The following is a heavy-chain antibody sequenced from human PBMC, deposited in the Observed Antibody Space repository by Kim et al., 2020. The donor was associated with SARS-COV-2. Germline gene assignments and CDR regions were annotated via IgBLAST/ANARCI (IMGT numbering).Heavy chain of an antibody. CDR2: IVVGTGKT. Sequence: SVKVSCKASGFTFISSSVLGVRQGRGQRLEWMRWIVVGTGKTNYTQKFQQRVTITRDMSTSTAYMELSSLRSEDTAVYYCAALDYSDCFSNPPRYWGQGTLVTVSS. CDR1: GFTFISSS. J-gene: IGHJ4*02. D-gene: IGHD4-17*01. V-gene: IGHV1-58*01. CDR3: AALDYSDCFSNPPRY.